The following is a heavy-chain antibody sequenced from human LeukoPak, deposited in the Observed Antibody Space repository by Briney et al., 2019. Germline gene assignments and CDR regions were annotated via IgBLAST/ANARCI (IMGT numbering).Heavy chain of an antibody. V-gene: IGHV4-61*08. D-gene: IGHD3-9*01. J-gene: IGHJ4*02. CDR1: GGSISSGGYY. CDR2: INYGGTT. Sequence: PSETLSLTCTVSGGSISSGGYYWSWIRQPPGKGLEWIGYINYGGTTNYNPSLKSRVTISIDTSKNQFSLKVNSVTAADTAVYYCASGILTGLDYFDYWGQGALVTVSS. CDR3: ASGILTGLDYFDY.